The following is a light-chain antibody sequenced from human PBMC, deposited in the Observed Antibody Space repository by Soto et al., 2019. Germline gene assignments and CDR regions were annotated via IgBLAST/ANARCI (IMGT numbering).Light chain of an antibody. V-gene: IGKV3-11*01. CDR1: RSTSTY. CDR2: DAS. J-gene: IGKJ5*01. Sequence: ESDLTQSPDTLALSAGERATLSCRASRSTSTYLAWYQQKPGQAPRLLIYDASNRATGIPARFSGSGSGTDFTLTISDLEPEDFAVYYCQQRTNWPSITFGQGTRLEI. CDR3: QQRTNWPSIT.